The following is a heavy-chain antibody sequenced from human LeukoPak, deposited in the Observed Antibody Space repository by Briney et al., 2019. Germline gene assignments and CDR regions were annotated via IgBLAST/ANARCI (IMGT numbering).Heavy chain of an antibody. V-gene: IGHV3-72*01. CDR3: ARERNSGSYFLGSFDY. J-gene: IGHJ4*02. CDR2: TRNKANDYTT. Sequence: PGGSLRLSCTASGFTFSDHFMDWVRQAPGKGLEWVGRTRNKANDYTTEYAASVRGRFTISRDDSTNSLYPQMNSLQTEDTAVYYCARERNSGSYFLGSFDYWGQGTLVTVSS. D-gene: IGHD1-26*01. CDR1: GFTFSDHF.